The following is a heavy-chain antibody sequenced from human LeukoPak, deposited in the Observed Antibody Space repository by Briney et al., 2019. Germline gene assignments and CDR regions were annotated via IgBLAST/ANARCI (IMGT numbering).Heavy chain of an antibody. CDR2: IKQDGSEK. J-gene: IGHJ4*02. Sequence: GGSLRLPCAASGFTFSSYWMSWVRQAPGKGLEWVANIKQDGSEKYYVDSVKGRFTISRDNAKNSLYLQMNSLRAEDTAVYYCARDLGPRGYSYGSDYWGQGTLVTVSS. CDR1: GFTFSSYW. V-gene: IGHV3-7*01. D-gene: IGHD5-18*01. CDR3: ARDLGPRGYSYGSDY.